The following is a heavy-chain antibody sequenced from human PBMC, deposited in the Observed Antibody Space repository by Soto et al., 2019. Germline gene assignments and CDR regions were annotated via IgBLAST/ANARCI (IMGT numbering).Heavy chain of an antibody. Sequence: XGSLRLSCSASGFTFSSYSMNWVRQAPGKGLDWVSSISSSSSYIYYADSVKGRFTISRDNAKNSLYLQMNSLRAEDTAVYYCASGIAARPKWFDHWGQGTLVTVSS. CDR3: ASGIAARPKWFDH. CDR2: ISSSSSYI. J-gene: IGHJ5*02. V-gene: IGHV3-21*01. CDR1: GFTFSSYS. D-gene: IGHD6-6*01.